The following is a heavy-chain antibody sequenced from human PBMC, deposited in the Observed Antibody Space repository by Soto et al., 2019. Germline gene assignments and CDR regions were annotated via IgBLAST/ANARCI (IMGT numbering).Heavy chain of an antibody. V-gene: IGHV3-23*01. J-gene: IGHJ4*02. CDR3: AKAPGGYCRGGSCYDFDY. CDR1: GFTFSSYA. CDR2: ISGSGGST. D-gene: IGHD2-15*01. Sequence: EVQLLESGGGLVQPGGYLRLSCAASGFTFSSYAMSWVRQAPGKGLEWVSAISGSGGSTYYADSVKGRFTISRDNSKNTLYLQMNSLRAEDTAVYYCAKAPGGYCRGGSCYDFDYWGQGTLVTVSS.